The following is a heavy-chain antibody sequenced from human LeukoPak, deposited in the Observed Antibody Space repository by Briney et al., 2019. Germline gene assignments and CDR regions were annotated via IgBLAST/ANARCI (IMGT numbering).Heavy chain of an antibody. D-gene: IGHD3-22*01. CDR2: INPNSGGT. Sequence: GASVKVSCKASGYTFTGYYMHWVRQAPGQGLERMGLINPNSGGTNYAQKLQGRVTMTRDTSISTAYMELSRLRSDDTAVYYCARELGGIYYDSSGYSGYWGQGTLVTVSS. CDR1: GYTFTGYY. J-gene: IGHJ4*02. CDR3: ARELGGIYYDSSGYSGY. V-gene: IGHV1-2*02.